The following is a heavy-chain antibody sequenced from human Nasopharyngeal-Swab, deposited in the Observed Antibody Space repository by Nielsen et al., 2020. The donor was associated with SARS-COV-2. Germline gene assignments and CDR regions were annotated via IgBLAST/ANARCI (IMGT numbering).Heavy chain of an antibody. CDR3: AKLTTVTFFDY. CDR1: GFTFSSYA. Sequence: GESLKISCAASGFTFSSYAMSWVRQAPGKGLEWVSAISGSGGSTYYADSVKGRFTISRDNSKNTLYLQMNSLRAEDTAVYYCAKLTTVTFFDYWGQGTLVTVSS. CDR2: ISGSGGST. D-gene: IGHD4-17*01. V-gene: IGHV3-23*01. J-gene: IGHJ4*02.